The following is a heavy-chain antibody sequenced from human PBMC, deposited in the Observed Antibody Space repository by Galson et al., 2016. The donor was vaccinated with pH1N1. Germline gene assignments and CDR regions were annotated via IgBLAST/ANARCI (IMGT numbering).Heavy chain of an antibody. J-gene: IGHJ4*02. CDR1: GYTFISYD. V-gene: IGHV1-18*01. CDR2: ISGYNGNT. CDR3: ARAGYGDYVGYFDY. D-gene: IGHD4-17*01. Sequence: SVKVSCKASGYTFISYDISWVRQAPGQGLEWMGRISGYNGNTNYAQKLQGRVTMTTDTSTSTAYMELWSLRSDDTAVYYCARAGYGDYVGYFDYWGQGTLVTVSS.